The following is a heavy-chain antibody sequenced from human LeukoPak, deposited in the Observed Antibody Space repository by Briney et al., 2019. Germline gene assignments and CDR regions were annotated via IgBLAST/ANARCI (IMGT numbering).Heavy chain of an antibody. V-gene: IGHV3-23*01. CDR2: ISGSGGST. Sequence: GGSLRLSCAASGFTFSSYAMSWVRQAPGKGLEWVSAISGSGGSTYYADSVKGRFTISRANSKTTLYLQMTSLRAEDTAVYSCAKGHDYYDSSGYWIFYFDYWGQGTLVTVSS. CDR1: GFTFSSYA. D-gene: IGHD3-22*01. CDR3: AKGHDYYDSSGYWIFYFDY. J-gene: IGHJ4*02.